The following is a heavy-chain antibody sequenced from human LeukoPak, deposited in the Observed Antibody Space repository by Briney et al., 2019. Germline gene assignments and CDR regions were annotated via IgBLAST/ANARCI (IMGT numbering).Heavy chain of an antibody. CDR1: GYTFTSYG. D-gene: IGHD2-2*01. Sequence: GASVKVSCKASGYTFTSYGISWVRQAPGQGLEWMGWISAYNGNTNYAQKLQGRVTMTTDTSTSTAYMELRSLRSDDTAVYYCARDQGIVVVPAANPYYYYYGMDVWGQGTTVTVSS. J-gene: IGHJ6*02. CDR3: ARDQGIVVVPAANPYYYYYGMDV. CDR2: ISAYNGNT. V-gene: IGHV1-18*01.